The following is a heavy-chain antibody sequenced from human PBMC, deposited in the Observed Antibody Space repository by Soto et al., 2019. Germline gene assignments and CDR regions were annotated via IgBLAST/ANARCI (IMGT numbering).Heavy chain of an antibody. CDR3: ASNFERSAIGP. V-gene: IGHV4-31*11. CDR1: GAYISGADSY. Sequence: SETLSLTCVVSGAYISGADSYWVWILKPPGKGLEWIGYIAYSGDTYYNPSRRRRVTSSADRSENKFSLTFKFVTAADTAVYFCASNFERSAIGPRGQGTSVPVSS. D-gene: IGHD3-9*01. J-gene: IGHJ5*02. CDR2: IAYSGDT.